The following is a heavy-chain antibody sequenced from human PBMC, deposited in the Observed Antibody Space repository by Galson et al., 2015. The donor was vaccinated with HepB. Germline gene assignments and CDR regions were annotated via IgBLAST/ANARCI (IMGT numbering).Heavy chain of an antibody. J-gene: IGHJ6*02. CDR3: ASLSGYSYYGMDV. CDR1: GGSISSSSYY. Sequence: LSLTCTVSGGSISSSSYYWGWIRQPPGKGLEWIGSVYYSGSTYYNPSLKSRVTISVDTSKNQFSLKLSSVTAADTAVYYCASLSGYSYYGMDVWGQGTTVTVSS. D-gene: IGHD3-22*01. V-gene: IGHV4-39*01. CDR2: VYYSGST.